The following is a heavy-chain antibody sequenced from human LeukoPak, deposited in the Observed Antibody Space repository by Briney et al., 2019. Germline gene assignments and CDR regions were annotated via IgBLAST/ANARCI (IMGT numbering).Heavy chain of an antibody. CDR3: AHTNTIFGVAPRDWFDP. D-gene: IGHD3-3*01. V-gene: IGHV2-70*11. Sequence: KSGPALVKPTQTLTLTCTFSGFSLSTSGMCVSWIRQPPGKALEWLARIDWDDDKYYSTSLKTRLTISKDTSKNQVVLTMTNMDPVDTATYYCAHTNTIFGVAPRDWFDPWGQGTLVTVSS. J-gene: IGHJ5*02. CDR2: IDWDDDK. CDR1: GFSLSTSGMC.